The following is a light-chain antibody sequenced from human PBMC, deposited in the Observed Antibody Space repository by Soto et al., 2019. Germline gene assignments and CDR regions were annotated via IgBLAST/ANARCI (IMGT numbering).Light chain of an antibody. V-gene: IGKV3-15*01. Sequence: EIVMTQSPATLSVSPGERATLSCRASQSVGTNLAWYQQKPGQAPRLLIFGTSTRATGIPARFSGSGSGTDFTRTISSVQSDDFAVYYCQQYTNRPPWTFGQGTKVDMK. J-gene: IGKJ1*01. CDR3: QQYTNRPPWT. CDR2: GTS. CDR1: QSVGTN.